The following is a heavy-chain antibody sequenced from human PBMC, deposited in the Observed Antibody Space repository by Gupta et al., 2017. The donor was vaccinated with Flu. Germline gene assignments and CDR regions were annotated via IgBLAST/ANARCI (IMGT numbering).Heavy chain of an antibody. CDR1: GFTFDDYT. J-gene: IGHJ6*02. CDR2: ISWDGGST. V-gene: IGHV3-43*01. CDR3: AKVEAARSYYYYGMDV. Sequence: EVQLVESGGVVVQPGGSLRLSCAASGFTFDDYTMHWVRQAPGKGLEWVSLISWDGGSTYYADSVKGRFTISRDNSKNSLYLQMNSLRTEDTALYYCAKVEAARSYYYYGMDVWGQGTTVTVSS. D-gene: IGHD6-6*01.